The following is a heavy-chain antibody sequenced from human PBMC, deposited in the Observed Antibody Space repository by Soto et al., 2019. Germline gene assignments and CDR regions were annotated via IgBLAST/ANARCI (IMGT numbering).Heavy chain of an antibody. V-gene: IGHV3-48*01. CDR2: ISSSSSTI. Sequence: GGSLRLSCAASGFTFSIYSMNWVRQAPGKGLEWVSYISSSSSTIHYADSVKGRFTISRDNAKNSLYLQMNSLTAEDTAVYYCARDEGSSSWPDFWGQGTLVTVSS. CDR3: ARDEGSSSWPDF. D-gene: IGHD6-13*01. J-gene: IGHJ4*02. CDR1: GFTFSIYS.